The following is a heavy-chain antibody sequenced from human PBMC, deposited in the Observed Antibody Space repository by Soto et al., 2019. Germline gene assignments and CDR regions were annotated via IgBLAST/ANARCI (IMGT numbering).Heavy chain of an antibody. D-gene: IGHD1-1*01. CDR3: AKTAIKRLRTGYYGMDV. CDR2: INHSGST. Sequence: TLSLTCAVYGGSFSGYYWSWIRQPPGKGLEWIGEINHSGSTNYNPSLKSRVTISVDTSKNQFSLKLSSVTAADTAVYYCAKTAIKRLRTGYYGMDVWGQGTTVTVSS. CDR1: GGSFSGYY. J-gene: IGHJ6*02. V-gene: IGHV4-34*01.